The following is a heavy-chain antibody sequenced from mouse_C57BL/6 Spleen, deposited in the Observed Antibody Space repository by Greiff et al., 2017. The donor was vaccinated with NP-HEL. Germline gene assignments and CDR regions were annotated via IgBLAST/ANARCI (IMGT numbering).Heavy chain of an antibody. CDR1: GYTFTSYW. D-gene: IGHD1-1*01. V-gene: IGHV1-64*01. CDR3: APYYYGSSYIGFAY. CDR2: IHPNSGST. Sequence: QVQLQQPGAELVKPGASVKLSCKASGYTFTSYWMHWVKQRPGQGLEWIGMIHPNSGSTNYNEKFKSKATLTVDKSSSTAYMQLSSLTSEDSAVYYCAPYYYGSSYIGFAYWGQGTLVTVSA. J-gene: IGHJ3*01.